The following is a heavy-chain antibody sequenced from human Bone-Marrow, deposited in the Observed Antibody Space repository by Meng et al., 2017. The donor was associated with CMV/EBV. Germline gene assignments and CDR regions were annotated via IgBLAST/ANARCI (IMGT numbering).Heavy chain of an antibody. Sequence: SVKVSCKASGDTFSLYTITWVRQAPGQGLEWVGRIIPIVGIANYAQRFQGRLMITADKSTRTAYMELSSLTCEDTAVYYCARINIVGRTWYGVGDAFDIWGQGTIVAASS. J-gene: IGHJ3*02. V-gene: IGHV1-69*02. D-gene: IGHD2/OR15-2a*01. CDR1: GDTFSLYT. CDR3: ARINIVGRTWYGVGDAFDI. CDR2: IIPIVGIA.